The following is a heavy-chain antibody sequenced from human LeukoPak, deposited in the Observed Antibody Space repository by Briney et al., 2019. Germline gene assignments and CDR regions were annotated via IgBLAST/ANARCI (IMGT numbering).Heavy chain of an antibody. Sequence: GASVKVSCKASGYTFTGYYMHWVRQAPRQGLEWIGWINPNSGGTNYAQKFQGRVTMTRDKSISTAYMELSRLRSDDTAVYYCARDHGPEMATIPGYWGQGTLVTVSS. CDR2: INPNSGGT. V-gene: IGHV1-2*02. CDR1: GYTFTGYY. CDR3: ARDHGPEMATIPGY. D-gene: IGHD5-24*01. J-gene: IGHJ4*02.